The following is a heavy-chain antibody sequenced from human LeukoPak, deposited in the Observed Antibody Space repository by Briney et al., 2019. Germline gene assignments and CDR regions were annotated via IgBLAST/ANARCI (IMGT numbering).Heavy chain of an antibody. CDR3: ARDSVGATAIDY. D-gene: IGHD1-26*01. Sequence: SETLSLTCTVSGGSINSNYWSWIRQPAGKGLEWIGRIYTSGSTNYNPSLKSRVTISVDTSKNQFSLKLSSVTAADTAVYYCARDSVGATAIDYWGQGTLVTVSS. CDR2: IYTSGST. V-gene: IGHV4-4*07. CDR1: GGSINSNY. J-gene: IGHJ4*02.